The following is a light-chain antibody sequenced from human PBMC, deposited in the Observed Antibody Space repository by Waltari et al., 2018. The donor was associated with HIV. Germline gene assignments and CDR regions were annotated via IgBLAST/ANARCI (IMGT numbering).Light chain of an antibody. CDR3: QSYDNSLSGSRV. CDR1: SSNIGAGYD. Sequence: QSVLTQPPSVSGAPGQRVTISCTGSSSNIGAGYDVHWSQQLPGTAPTLLIYGNNNRPSGVPDRFSGSKSGTSASLAITGLQAEDEADYYCQSYDNSLSGSRVFGGGTKLTVL. CDR2: GNN. V-gene: IGLV1-40*01. J-gene: IGLJ3*02.